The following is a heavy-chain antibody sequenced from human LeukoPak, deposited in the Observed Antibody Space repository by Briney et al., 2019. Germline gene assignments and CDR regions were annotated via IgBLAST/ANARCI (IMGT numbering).Heavy chain of an antibody. V-gene: IGHV3-23*01. CDR3: ASKLVGANEYYFDY. CDR2: ISGSGGST. CDR1: GFTLSSYA. D-gene: IGHD1-26*01. Sequence: GGSLRLSCAASGFTLSSYAMSWVRQAPGKGLEWVSAISGSGGSTYYADSVKGRFTISRDNSKNTLYLQMNSLRAEDTAVYYCASKLVGANEYYFDYWGQGTLVTVSS. J-gene: IGHJ4*02.